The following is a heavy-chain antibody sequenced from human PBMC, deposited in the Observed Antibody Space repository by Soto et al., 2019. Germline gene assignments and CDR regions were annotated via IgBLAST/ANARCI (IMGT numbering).Heavy chain of an antibody. D-gene: IGHD2-15*01. J-gene: IGHJ4*02. Sequence: PGGSLRLSCAASGFTFSDYAMSWVRQAPGKGLEWVSAIGGTDGTTYYADSVKGRFAISRDNVKDTLFLQMDSLRAEDTAMYYCAKPGCGSGGCHPYYFAFWGQGTLVTVSS. V-gene: IGHV3-23*01. CDR1: GFTFSDYA. CDR2: IGGTDGTT. CDR3: AKPGCGSGGCHPYYFAF.